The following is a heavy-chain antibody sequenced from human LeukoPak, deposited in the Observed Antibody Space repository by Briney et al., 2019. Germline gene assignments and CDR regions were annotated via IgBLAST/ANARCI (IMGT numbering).Heavy chain of an antibody. CDR1: GYTFTNYY. Sequence: GASVKVSCKASGYTFTNYYMHWVRQAPGQGLEWMGKINPSGGSTSYAQKFQGRVTMTRDTSTSTVYVELSSLRFEDTAVYYCVRVSHSSGSDWGQGTLVTVSS. V-gene: IGHV1-46*01. CDR3: VRVSHSSGSD. CDR2: INPSGGST. D-gene: IGHD6-19*01. J-gene: IGHJ4*02.